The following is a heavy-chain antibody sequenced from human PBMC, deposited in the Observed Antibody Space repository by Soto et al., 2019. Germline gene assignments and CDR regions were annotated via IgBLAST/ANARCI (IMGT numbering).Heavy chain of an antibody. J-gene: IGHJ4*02. CDR3: VRADIFGVRSFDY. CDR1: GFTFSGSS. V-gene: IGHV3-48*02. Sequence: GGSLRLSCAASGFTFSGSSVNWVRQAPGKGLEWISYISSGSNTIYYAYSVNGQFIVSRYNAKNSQYLQMHSMRDYYTAVYFCVRADIFGVRSFDYWGQGTLVTVSS. D-gene: IGHD3-10*01. CDR2: ISSGSNTI.